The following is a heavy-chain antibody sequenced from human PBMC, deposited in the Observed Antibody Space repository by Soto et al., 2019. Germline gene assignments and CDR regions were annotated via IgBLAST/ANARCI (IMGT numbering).Heavy chain of an antibody. CDR2: IIPIFGTA. CDR3: AIGETSGIAARLDYYYGMDV. Sequence: SVKVSCKASGGTFSSYAISWVRQAPGQGLEWMGGIIPIFGTANYAQKFQGRVTITADESTSTAYMELSSLRSEDTAVYYCAIGETSGIAARLDYYYGMDVWGQGTTVTVSS. D-gene: IGHD6-6*01. CDR1: GGTFSSYA. V-gene: IGHV1-69*13. J-gene: IGHJ6*02.